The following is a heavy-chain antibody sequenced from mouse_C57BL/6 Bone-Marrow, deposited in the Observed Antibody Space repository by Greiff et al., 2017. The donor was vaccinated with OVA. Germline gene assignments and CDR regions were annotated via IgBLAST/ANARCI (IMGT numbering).Heavy chain of an antibody. Sequence: DVKLVESGGGLVQPKGSLKLSCAASGFSFNTYAMNWVRQAPGKGLEWVARIRSKSNNYATYYADSVKDRFTISRDDSESMLYLQMNNLKTEDTAMYYCVRFYYDYDEGAMDYWGQGTSVTVSS. J-gene: IGHJ4*01. CDR2: IRSKSNNYAT. CDR1: GFSFNTYA. V-gene: IGHV10-1*01. CDR3: VRFYYDYDEGAMDY. D-gene: IGHD2-4*01.